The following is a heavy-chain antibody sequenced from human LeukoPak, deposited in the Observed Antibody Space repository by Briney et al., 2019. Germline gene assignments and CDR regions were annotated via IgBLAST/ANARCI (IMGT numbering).Heavy chain of an antibody. CDR2: INSDGSWT. J-gene: IGHJ4*02. Sequence: GGSLRLSCAASGNYWMHWVRQAPEKGLVWVSHINSDGSWTSYADSVKGRFTISKDNAKNTVYLQMNSLRAEDTAVYYCVSFYETYWGRGTLVTVSS. CDR3: VSFYETY. D-gene: IGHD2/OR15-2a*01. V-gene: IGHV3-74*01. CDR1: GNYW.